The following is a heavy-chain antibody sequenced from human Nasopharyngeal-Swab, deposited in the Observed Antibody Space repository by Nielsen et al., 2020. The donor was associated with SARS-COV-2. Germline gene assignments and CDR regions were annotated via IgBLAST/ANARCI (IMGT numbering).Heavy chain of an antibody. CDR2: ISGSGEST. CDR1: GFTFSTYD. D-gene: IGHD5-24*01. V-gene: IGHV3-23*01. J-gene: IGHJ5*02. CDR3: AKATVEMATIEEFDP. Sequence: GESLKISCAASGFTFSTYDMSWVRQAPGKGLEWVSGISGSGESTHYADSVKGRFTISRDNSKNTLYLQMNSLRAEDTAVYYCAKATVEMATIEEFDPWGQGTLVTVSS.